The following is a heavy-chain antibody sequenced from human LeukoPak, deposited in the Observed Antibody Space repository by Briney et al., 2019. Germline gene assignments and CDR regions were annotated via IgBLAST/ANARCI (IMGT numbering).Heavy chain of an antibody. V-gene: IGHV3-11*05. J-gene: IGHJ6*02. CDR3: ARGHYGIGV. CDR2: ISGSSSDT. Sequence: PGGSLRLSCAASGFTFSDHYMSWIRQAPGKGLEWVSYISGSSSDTNYADSVKGRFTISRDNAKNSLYLQMNSLRVEDTAIYYCARGHYGIGVWGQGTTVTVSS. CDR1: GFTFSDHY.